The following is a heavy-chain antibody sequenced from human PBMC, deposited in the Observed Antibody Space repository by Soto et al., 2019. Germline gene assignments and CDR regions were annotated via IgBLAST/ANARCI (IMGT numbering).Heavy chain of an antibody. V-gene: IGHV1-2*02. CDR2: INPTSGAT. Sequence: ASVKVSCKASGYTFTGYYMHWVRQAPGQGLEWMGWINPTSGATNYAQNFQGRVTVTRDMSISTAYMELSRLTSDDTAVYYCAPRRGGYSNTGGGSFDYWGQGTLVTVSS. CDR3: APRRGGYSNTGGGSFDY. J-gene: IGHJ4*02. D-gene: IGHD5-12*01. CDR1: GYTFTGYY.